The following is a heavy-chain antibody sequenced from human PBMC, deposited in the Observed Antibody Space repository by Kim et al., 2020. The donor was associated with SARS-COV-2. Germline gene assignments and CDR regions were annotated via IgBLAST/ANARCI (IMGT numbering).Heavy chain of an antibody. CDR3: ASQKMGLGVVTASESRYGMDV. Sequence: SETLSLTCTVSGGSISSNNYYWGWIRQPPGKGLEGIGNIYYSGSSYYNPSLKSRVTISVDTSKNQFSLKLNSVTAADTAVYYCASQKMGLGVVTASESRYGMDVWGQGATGTVSS. CDR1: GGSISSNNYY. J-gene: IGHJ6*02. CDR2: IYYSGSS. V-gene: IGHV4-39*01. D-gene: IGHD2-21*02.